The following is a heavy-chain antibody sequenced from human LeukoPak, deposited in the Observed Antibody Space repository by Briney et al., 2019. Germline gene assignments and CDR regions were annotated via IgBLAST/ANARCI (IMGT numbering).Heavy chain of an antibody. J-gene: IGHJ4*02. D-gene: IGHD1-26*01. Sequence: SETLSLTCAVYGGSFSGYYWSWIRQPPGKGLEWIGEINHSRGTNYNPSLKSRVTVSVDTSKNQFSLKLSSVTAADTAVYYCARVRELGNWGQGTLVTVSS. CDR3: ARVRELGN. V-gene: IGHV4-34*01. CDR2: INHSRGT. CDR1: GGSFSGYY.